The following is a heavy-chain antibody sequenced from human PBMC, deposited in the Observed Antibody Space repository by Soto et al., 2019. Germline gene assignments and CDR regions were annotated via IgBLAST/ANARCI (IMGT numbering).Heavy chain of an antibody. J-gene: IGHJ4*02. Sequence: EVQVLDSGGGLVQPGGSQRLSCEASGFTFSNYAMSWVRQAPGKVLEWVSTISATGSTLYADSVKGRFTISRDNSKNTVYLQMNCLRAEDTAVYYCAKVSNKWAVAQRGYFDYWGQGTLVTVSS. V-gene: IGHV3-23*01. CDR3: AKVSNKWAVAQRGYFDY. CDR1: GFTFSNYA. CDR2: ISATGST. D-gene: IGHD6-19*01.